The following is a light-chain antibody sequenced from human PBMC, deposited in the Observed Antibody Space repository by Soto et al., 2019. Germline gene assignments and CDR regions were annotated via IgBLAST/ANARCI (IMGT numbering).Light chain of an antibody. CDR3: QLYDASPT. Sequence: EIVLTQSPGTLSLSPGERATLSCRASQSVSSGHLAWYQQKPGQAPRLLIYGVSSRATGIPDRFSGSGSGTDFTLTINRLEPEDFAVYSCQLYDASPTFGQGTRLEIK. J-gene: IGKJ5*01. CDR1: QSVSSGH. CDR2: GVS. V-gene: IGKV3-20*01.